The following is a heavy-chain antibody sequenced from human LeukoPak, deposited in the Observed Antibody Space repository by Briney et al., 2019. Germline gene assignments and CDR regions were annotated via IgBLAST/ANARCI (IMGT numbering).Heavy chain of an antibody. CDR1: GYTFTAYY. CDR3: AGGDIYWDY. J-gene: IGHJ4*02. CDR2: INPNSGGT. Sequence: ASVKVSCKASGYTFTAYYIYWLRQAPGQGLDWMGWINPNSGGTNYAQNFQDRVSMTRDTSISTAYMELTSLRSDDTAVYYCAGGDIYWDYWGQGTQVTVSS. V-gene: IGHV1-2*02.